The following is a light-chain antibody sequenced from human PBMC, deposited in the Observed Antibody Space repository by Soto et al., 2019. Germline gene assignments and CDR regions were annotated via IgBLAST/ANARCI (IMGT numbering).Light chain of an antibody. CDR2: VGS. CDR3: QQTHRLPLT. CDR1: QTVISY. V-gene: IGKV1-39*01. Sequence: DIQMTQSPSSLSGSVGDRVTINCRAGQTVISYLHWYQQKQGKAPKLLIYVGSYLHSGVPSRFSGSGSGTEFTLTITNLQPEDSATYYCQQTHRLPLTFGGGTKVEIK. J-gene: IGKJ4*01.